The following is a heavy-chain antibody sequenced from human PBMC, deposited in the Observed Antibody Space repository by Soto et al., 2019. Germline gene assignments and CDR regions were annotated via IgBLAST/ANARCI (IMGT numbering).Heavy chain of an antibody. CDR3: AREWDNKSELSSGWYDDF. D-gene: IGHD6-19*01. Sequence: QVQLVQSGAEVKKPGASVKVSCKASGYTFSSYGISWVRQAPGQGLEWMGWISGYSGHTYYAQKFQGRVTMTTDTSTNTVYMELRSLRSDDTAVYYCAREWDNKSELSSGWYDDFWGQGNLGTVSS. CDR2: ISGYSGHT. V-gene: IGHV1-18*01. J-gene: IGHJ4*02. CDR1: GYTFSSYG.